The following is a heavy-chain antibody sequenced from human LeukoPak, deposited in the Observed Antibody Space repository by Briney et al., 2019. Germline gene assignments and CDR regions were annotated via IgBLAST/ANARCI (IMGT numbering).Heavy chain of an antibody. CDR3: ARVLDGSGSRSFDY. D-gene: IGHD3-10*01. CDR1: GFTFSTYW. V-gene: IGHV3-74*01. J-gene: IGHJ4*02. CDR2: INSDGNST. Sequence: GGSLRLSCAASGFTFSTYWMHWVRQAPGKGLVWVSRINSDGNSTNYADSVKGRFTISRDNAKNTLYLQMNSLRAEDTAVYFCARVLDGSGSRSFDYWGQGTLVTV.